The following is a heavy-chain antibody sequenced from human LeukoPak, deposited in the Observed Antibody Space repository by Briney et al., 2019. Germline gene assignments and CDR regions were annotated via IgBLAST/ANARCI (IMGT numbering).Heavy chain of an antibody. V-gene: IGHV3-53*01. CDR1: GFAVGSNY. CDR2: IYSGGAI. Sequence: GGSLRLSCAASGFAVGSNYMSWVRQAPGKGLEWVSLIYSGGAIRYADSVKGRFTISRVSSKNTLFLQMNDLTVEDTARYYCARRPGNWGQGILVTVS. CDR3: ARRPGN. D-gene: IGHD1-14*01. J-gene: IGHJ4*02.